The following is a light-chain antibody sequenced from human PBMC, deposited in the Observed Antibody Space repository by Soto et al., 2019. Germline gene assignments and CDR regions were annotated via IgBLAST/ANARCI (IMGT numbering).Light chain of an antibody. J-gene: IGLJ3*02. CDR2: GNS. V-gene: IGLV1-40*01. CDR3: QSYDSSLSGYWV. CDR1: SSNIGAGYG. Sequence: QLVLTQPPSVSGAPGQRVTISCTGSSSNIGAGYGVHWYQHLPGTAPKLLIYGNSNRPSGVPDRFSGSKSGTSASLAITGLQAEDEADYYCQSYDSSLSGYWVFGGGTKLTVL.